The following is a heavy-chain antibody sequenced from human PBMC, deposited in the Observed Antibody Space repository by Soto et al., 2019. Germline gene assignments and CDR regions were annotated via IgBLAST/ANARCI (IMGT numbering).Heavy chain of an antibody. CDR2: IYYSGST. J-gene: IGHJ1*01. Sequence: QLQLQESGPGLVKPSETLSLTCTVSGGSISSSSYYWGWIRQPPGKGLEWIGSIYYSGSTYYNPSLKSRVTISVDTSKNQFSLKLSSVTAADTAVYYCASSGIAAAGTRADFQHWGQGTLVTVSS. CDR3: ASSGIAAAGTRADFQH. D-gene: IGHD6-13*01. V-gene: IGHV4-39*01. CDR1: GGSISSSSYY.